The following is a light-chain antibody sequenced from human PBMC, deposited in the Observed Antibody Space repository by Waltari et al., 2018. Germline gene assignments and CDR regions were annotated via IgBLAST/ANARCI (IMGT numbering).Light chain of an antibody. Sequence: EIVLTQSPGTLSLSPGERATLSCRASQPVRTTYLAWYQQKPGQAPTLLIYDPSRGATGIPDRFSGSGSGTDFSLTISSLEPEDFALYYCQQYDISPLTFGGGTKVETK. CDR2: DPS. CDR1: QPVRTTY. CDR3: QQYDISPLT. V-gene: IGKV3-20*01. J-gene: IGKJ4*01.